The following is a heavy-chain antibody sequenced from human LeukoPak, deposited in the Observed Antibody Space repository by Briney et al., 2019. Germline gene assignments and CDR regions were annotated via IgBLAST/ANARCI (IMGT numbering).Heavy chain of an antibody. Sequence: GGSLRLSCAASGFTFSSYAMSWVRQAPGKGLEWVSAISGSGGSTYYADSVKGRFTISRDNSKNTLYLQMNSLRAEDTAVYYCARGTVLRFLEWLSDAFDIWGQGTMVTVSS. CDR1: GFTFSSYA. CDR3: ARGTVLRFLEWLSDAFDI. V-gene: IGHV3-23*01. J-gene: IGHJ3*02. CDR2: ISGSGGST. D-gene: IGHD3-3*01.